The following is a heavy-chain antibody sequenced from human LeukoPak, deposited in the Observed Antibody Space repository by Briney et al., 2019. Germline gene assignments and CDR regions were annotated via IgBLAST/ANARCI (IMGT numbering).Heavy chain of an antibody. Sequence: GGSLRLSCAASGFTFSSYAMSWVRQAPGNGLEWVSAISGSGGSTYYADSVKGRFTISRDNSKNTLYLQMNSLRAEDTAVYYCAKNDTLEVVVIVYWGQGTLVTVSS. J-gene: IGHJ4*02. CDR3: AKNDTLEVVVIVY. V-gene: IGHV3-23*01. CDR2: ISGSGGST. D-gene: IGHD3-22*01. CDR1: GFTFSSYA.